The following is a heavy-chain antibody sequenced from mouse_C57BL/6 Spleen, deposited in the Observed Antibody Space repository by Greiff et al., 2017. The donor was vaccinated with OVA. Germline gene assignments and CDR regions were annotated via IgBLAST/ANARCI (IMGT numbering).Heavy chain of an antibody. D-gene: IGHD4-1*01. Sequence: QVQLQQPGAELARPGASVKLSCKASGYTFTSYGISWVKQRTGQGLEWIGEIYPRSGNTYYNEKFKGKATLTADKSTSTAYMELRSLTSEDSAVYFCARSETGTRYFDVWGTGTTVTVSS. V-gene: IGHV1-81*01. CDR1: GYTFTSYG. CDR2: IYPRSGNT. J-gene: IGHJ1*03. CDR3: ARSETGTRYFDV.